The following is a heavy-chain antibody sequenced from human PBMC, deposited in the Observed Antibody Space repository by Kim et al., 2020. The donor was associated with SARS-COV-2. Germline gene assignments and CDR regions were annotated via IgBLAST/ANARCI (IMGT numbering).Heavy chain of an antibody. V-gene: IGHV4-4*02. Sequence: SETLSLTCAVSGGSISSSNWWSWVRQSPGKGLEWIGEIYHSGSTNYNPSLKSRVTMSVDKSKNQFSLKLSSVTAADTAVYYCARVGSGGGYLAYWGQGTLVTVAS. CDR1: GGSISSSNW. CDR2: IYHSGST. CDR3: ARVGSGGGYLAY. J-gene: IGHJ4*02. D-gene: IGHD3-10*01.